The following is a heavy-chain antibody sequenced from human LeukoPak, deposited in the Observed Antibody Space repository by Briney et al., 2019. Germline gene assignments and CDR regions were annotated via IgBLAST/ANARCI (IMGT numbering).Heavy chain of an antibody. Sequence: PGGSLRLSCAASGFTFDDYAMHWVRQAPGKGLEWVSGISWNSGSIGYADSVKGRFTISRDNAKNSLYLQMNSLRAEDTALYYCAKDYCSGGSCYWYFDLWGRGTLVTVSS. CDR2: ISWNSGSI. D-gene: IGHD2-15*01. CDR3: AKDYCSGGSCYWYFDL. CDR1: GFTFDDYA. V-gene: IGHV3-9*01. J-gene: IGHJ2*01.